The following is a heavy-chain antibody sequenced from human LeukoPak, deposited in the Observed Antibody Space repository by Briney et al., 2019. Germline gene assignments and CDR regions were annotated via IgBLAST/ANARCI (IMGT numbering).Heavy chain of an antibody. J-gene: IGHJ4*01. V-gene: IGHV3-33*01. CDR2: IWYHGRNA. CDR3: ARDHGIPGSGSYRFDY. D-gene: IGHD3-10*01. CDR1: GFTFSGSG. Sequence: PGGSLRLSCAASGFTFSGSGFHWVRQAPGKGLEWVADIWYHGRNAYYSDSAKGRFTISRDNSKNTLYLQMNNLRADDTAVYYCARDHGIPGSGSYRFDYWGHGTLVTVSS.